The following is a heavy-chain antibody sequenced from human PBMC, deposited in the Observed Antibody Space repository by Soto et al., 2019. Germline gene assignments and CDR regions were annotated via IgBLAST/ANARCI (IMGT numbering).Heavy chain of an antibody. CDR2: ISGSGGST. CDR1: GFTFSSYA. CDR3: AKDRATYYDFWSGYFNYYGMDV. J-gene: IGHJ6*02. V-gene: IGHV3-23*01. D-gene: IGHD3-3*01. Sequence: EVQLLESGGGLVQPGGSLRLSCAASGFTFSSYAMSWVRQAPGKGLEWVSAISGSGGSTYYADSVKGRFTISRDNSKNTLYLQMNCLRAEDTAVYCCAKDRATYYDFWSGYFNYYGMDVWGQGTTVTVSS.